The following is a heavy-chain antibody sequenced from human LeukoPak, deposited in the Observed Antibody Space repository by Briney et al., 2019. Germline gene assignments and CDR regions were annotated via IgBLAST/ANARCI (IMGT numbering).Heavy chain of an antibody. CDR3: AIRYCSSTSCYGYNWFDP. CDR2: ISAYNGHT. V-gene: IGHV1-18*01. CDR1: GYTFTSYG. J-gene: IGHJ5*02. Sequence: GASVKVSCKASGYTFTSYGISWVRQAPGQGLEWMGWISAYNGHTNYAQKFQGRVTMTTDTSTSTAYMELSSLRSEDTAVYYCAIRYCSSTSCYGYNWFDPWGQGTLVTVSS. D-gene: IGHD2-2*01.